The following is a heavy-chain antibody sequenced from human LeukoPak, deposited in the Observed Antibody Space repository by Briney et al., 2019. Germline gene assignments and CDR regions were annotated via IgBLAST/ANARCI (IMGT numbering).Heavy chain of an antibody. CDR2: FSGSGSTI. D-gene: IGHD3-10*02. Sequence: GGSLRLSCVASGFTFSSYAMSWVRQAPGKGLEWVSSFSGSGSTIYYADSVKGRFTISRDNAKNSLYLQINSLRAEDTAVYYCAELGITMIGGVWGKGTTVTISS. CDR3: AELGITMIGGV. CDR1: GFTFSSYA. V-gene: IGHV3-48*03. J-gene: IGHJ6*04.